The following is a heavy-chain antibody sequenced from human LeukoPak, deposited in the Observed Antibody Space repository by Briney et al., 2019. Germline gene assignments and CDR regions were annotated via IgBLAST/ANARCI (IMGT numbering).Heavy chain of an antibody. CDR1: GGSFSGYY. D-gene: IGHD2-2*01. J-gene: IGHJ3*02. CDR3: ARALSHIVVVPAAIRGAFDI. CDR2: INHSGST. Sequence: SETLSLTCAVYGGSFSGYYWSWIRQPPGKGLEWIGEINHSGSTNYNPSLKSRVTISVDTSKNQFSLKLSSVTAADTAVYYCARALSHIVVVPAAIRGAFDIWGQGTMVTVSS. V-gene: IGHV4-34*01.